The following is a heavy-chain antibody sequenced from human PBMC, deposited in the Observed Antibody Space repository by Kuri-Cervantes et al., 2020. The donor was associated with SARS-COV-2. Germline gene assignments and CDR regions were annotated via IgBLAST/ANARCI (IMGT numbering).Heavy chain of an antibody. CDR3: ARDWLRGGFDY. V-gene: IGHV3-7*05. D-gene: IGHD3-9*01. CDR1: GFTFSSYW. Sequence: GESLKISCAASGFTFSSYWMSWVRQAPGKGLEWVANIKQDGSEKYYVDSVKGRFTISRDNAKNSLYLQMNSLRAEDTAVYYCARDWLRGGFDYWGQGTLVTVCS. CDR2: IKQDGSEK. J-gene: IGHJ4*02.